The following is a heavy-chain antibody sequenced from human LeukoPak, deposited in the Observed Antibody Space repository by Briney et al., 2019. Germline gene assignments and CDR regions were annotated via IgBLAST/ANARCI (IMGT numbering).Heavy chain of an antibody. J-gene: IGHJ4*02. V-gene: IGHV4-59*01. CDR1: GGSISSYY. D-gene: IGHD1-26*01. CDR3: ASGFYQWELRG. CDR2: IYYSGST. Sequence: PSETLSLTCTVSGGSISSYYWSWIRQPPGKGLEWIGYIYYSGSTNYNPSLKSRVTVSVDTSKNQFSLKLSSVTAADTAVYYCASGFYQWELRGWGQGTLVTVSS.